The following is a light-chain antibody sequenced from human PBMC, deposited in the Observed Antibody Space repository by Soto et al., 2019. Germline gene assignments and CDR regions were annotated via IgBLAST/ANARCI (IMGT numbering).Light chain of an antibody. CDR2: AVT. Sequence: SALTQPASVSGSPGQSVSISCTTSSSDFGGHNLVSWYQHHPGRAPNLLIYAVTNRPSGVPDRFSGSKSGSTASLIISGLRSEDEADYYCSAYTSTNTVIFGGGTKLTVL. CDR1: SSDFGGHNL. CDR3: SAYTSTNTVI. V-gene: IGLV2-14*03. J-gene: IGLJ2*01.